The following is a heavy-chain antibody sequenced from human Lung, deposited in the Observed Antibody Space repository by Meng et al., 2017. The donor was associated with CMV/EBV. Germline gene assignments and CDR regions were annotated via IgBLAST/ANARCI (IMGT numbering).Heavy chain of an antibody. CDR2: VSYDGSQK. D-gene: IGHD1-14*01. CDR3: VRSYNNNWHTFDY. V-gene: IGHV3-30*14. CDR1: GFSFNHFA. Sequence: GGSXRLXCAASGFSFNHFAMHWVRQGPGKGLEWVAIVSYDGSQKYYADSVKGRFTISRDNSKNTVYLQMNSLRAEDTATFYCVRSYNNNWHTFDYWCQGTLVTVSS. J-gene: IGHJ4*02.